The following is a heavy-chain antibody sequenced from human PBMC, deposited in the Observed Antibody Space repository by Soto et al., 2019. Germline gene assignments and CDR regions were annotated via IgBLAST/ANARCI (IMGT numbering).Heavy chain of an antibody. Sequence: GGSLRLSCAASGFTFSSYWMSWVRQAPGKGLERVANIKQDGSKKYYVDSVKGRFTISRDNVKNSLYLQMNSLRADDTAVYYCARAVYSSRWFDYWGQGTLVTVSS. J-gene: IGHJ4*02. CDR1: GFTFSSYW. CDR2: IKQDGSKK. CDR3: ARAVYSSRWFDY. V-gene: IGHV3-7*01. D-gene: IGHD6-13*01.